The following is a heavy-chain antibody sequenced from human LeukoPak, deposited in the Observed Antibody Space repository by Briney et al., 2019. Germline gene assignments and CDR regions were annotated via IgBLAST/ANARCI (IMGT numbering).Heavy chain of an antibody. CDR3: ATDGDGYAIH. CDR1: GGSISSSSYY. D-gene: IGHD5-12*01. CDR2: IYYSGST. Sequence: SETLSLTCTVSGGSISSSSYYWGWIRQPPGKGLEWIGSIYYSGSTYYNPSLKSRVTISVDTSKNQFSLKLSSVTAADTAVYYCATDGDGYAIHWGQGTLVTVSS. J-gene: IGHJ4*02. V-gene: IGHV4-39*02.